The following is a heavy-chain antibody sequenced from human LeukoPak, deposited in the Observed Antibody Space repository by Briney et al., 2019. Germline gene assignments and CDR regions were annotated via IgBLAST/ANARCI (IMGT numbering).Heavy chain of an antibody. CDR2: IYYSGST. D-gene: IGHD6-13*01. CDR3: ARGQLAPDY. Sequence: SETLSLTCTASGASISNNNYYWGWIRQPPGKGLEWIGSIYYSGSTYYNPSLKSRVTISVDTSKNQFSLKLSSVTAADTAVYYCARGQLAPDYWGQGTLVTVSS. V-gene: IGHV4-39*07. CDR1: GASISNNNYY. J-gene: IGHJ4*02.